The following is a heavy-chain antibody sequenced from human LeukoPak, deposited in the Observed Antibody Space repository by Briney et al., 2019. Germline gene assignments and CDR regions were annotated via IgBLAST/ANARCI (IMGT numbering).Heavy chain of an antibody. CDR2: IDSGGST. Sequence: GGSLTLSCAASGFPYSRNYMSWLRQARGKGLEGVSVIDSGGSTFYADSVKGRFTISTDKSKNSLYLQMNSLRAEDTAVYYCARGGYCSGPTCYSFWYWGPGAMVTVST. D-gene: IGHD2-15*01. CDR3: ARGGYCSGPTCYSFWY. J-gene: IGHJ3*01. CDR1: GFPYSRNY. V-gene: IGHV3-66*01.